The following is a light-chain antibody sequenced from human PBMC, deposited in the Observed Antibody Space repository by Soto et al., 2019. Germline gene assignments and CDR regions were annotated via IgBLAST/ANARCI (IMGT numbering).Light chain of an antibody. CDR2: GAS. CDR3: QQYGSSPPNT. V-gene: IGKV3-20*01. J-gene: IGKJ4*01. Sequence: EIVLTQSPGTASLSPGERATLSCRASQSVSSSYLAWYQQKPGQAPSLLIYGASSRATGIPDRFSGSGSGTDFTLTISRLEPEDFAVYYCQQYGSSPPNTFGGGTKVEIK. CDR1: QSVSSSY.